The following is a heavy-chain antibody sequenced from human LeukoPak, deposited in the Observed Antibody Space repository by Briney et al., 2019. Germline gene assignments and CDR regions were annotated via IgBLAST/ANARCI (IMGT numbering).Heavy chain of an antibody. CDR1: GYTFTSYY. V-gene: IGHV1-46*01. CDR2: INPSGGST. J-gene: IGHJ6*03. Sequence: ASVKVSCKASGYTFTSYYMHWVRQAPGQGLEWMGIINPSGGSTSYAQKFQGRVTMTRDTSTSTVYMELSSLRSEDTAVYYCARGLREGYSYGYYYYYYMDVWGKGTTVTISS. D-gene: IGHD5-18*01. CDR3: ARGLREGYSYGYYYYYYMDV.